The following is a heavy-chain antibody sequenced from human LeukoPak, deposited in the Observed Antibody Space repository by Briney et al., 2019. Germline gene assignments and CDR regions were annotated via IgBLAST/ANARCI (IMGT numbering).Heavy chain of an antibody. Sequence: GGSLRLSCAASGFTFSSYWMSWVRQAPGKGLEWVANIKQDGSEKYYVDSVKGRFTISRDNAKNSLYLQMNSLRAKDTAVYYCARDRFDYGPGCYFDYWGQGTLVTVSS. CDR1: GFTFSSYW. D-gene: IGHD4/OR15-4a*01. CDR3: ARDRFDYGPGCYFDY. J-gene: IGHJ4*02. CDR2: IKQDGSEK. V-gene: IGHV3-7*01.